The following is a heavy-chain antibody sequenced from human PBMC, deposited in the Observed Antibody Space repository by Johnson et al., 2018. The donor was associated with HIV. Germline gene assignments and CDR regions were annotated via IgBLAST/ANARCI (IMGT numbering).Heavy chain of an antibody. V-gene: IGHV3-30*02. D-gene: IGHD5-12*01. CDR1: GFTFSSYG. CDR3: AREAGGGYDSDAFDI. J-gene: IGHJ3*02. CDR2: IRYDGRNK. Sequence: QVQLVESGGGVVQPGGSLRLSCAASGFTFSSYGMHWVRQAPGKGLAWVAFIRYDGRNKYYADSVKGRFTISRDNSKNTLYLQMNSLRAEDTAVYYCAREAGGGYDSDAFDIWGQGTMVTVSS.